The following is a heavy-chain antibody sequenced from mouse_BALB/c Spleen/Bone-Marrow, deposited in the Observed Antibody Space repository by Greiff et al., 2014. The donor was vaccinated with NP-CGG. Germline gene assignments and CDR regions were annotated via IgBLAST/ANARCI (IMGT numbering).Heavy chain of an antibody. CDR1: GFNIKDTY. Sequence: VTLKESGAELVKPGASVKLSCTASGFNIKDTYMHWVKQRHEQGLEWIGRIDPANGNTKYDPKFQGKATITADTSSNTAYLQLSSLTSEDTAVYYCARWEYYAMDYWGQGTSVTVSS. J-gene: IGHJ4*01. CDR2: IDPANGNT. CDR3: ARWEYYAMDY. V-gene: IGHV14-3*02. D-gene: IGHD4-1*01.